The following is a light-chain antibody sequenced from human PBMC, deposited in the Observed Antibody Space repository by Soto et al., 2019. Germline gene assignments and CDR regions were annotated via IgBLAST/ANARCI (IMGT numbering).Light chain of an antibody. J-gene: IGLJ1*01. CDR2: DDS. Sequence: SYELTQPPSVSVAPGQTARITCGGNNIGSKSVHWYQQKPGQDPVLVVYDDSDRPSGIPERFSGSNSGNTATLTISTVEAGDEADYYCQVWDSSSGHCCVFGTGTKV. CDR3: QVWDSSSGHCCV. V-gene: IGLV3-21*02. CDR1: NIGSKS.